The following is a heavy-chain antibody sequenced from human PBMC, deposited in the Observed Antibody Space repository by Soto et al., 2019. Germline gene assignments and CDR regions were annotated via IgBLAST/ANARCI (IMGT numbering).Heavy chain of an antibody. V-gene: IGHV1-18*01. Sequence: QVQLVKSGAEVQKPGASVKVSCKASGYTFTSYGISWVRQAPGQGLEWMGWISAYNGNTNYAQKLQGRVTMTTDTSTSTAYMELRSLRSDDTAVYYCARDSAPYSGWPYYANVTPDYWGQGTLVTVSS. D-gene: IGHD6-19*01. CDR1: GYTFTSYG. CDR3: ARDSAPYSGWPYYANVTPDY. CDR2: ISAYNGNT. J-gene: IGHJ4*02.